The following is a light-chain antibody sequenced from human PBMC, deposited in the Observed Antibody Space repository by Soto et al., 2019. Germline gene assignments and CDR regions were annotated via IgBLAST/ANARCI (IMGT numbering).Light chain of an antibody. CDR3: QQSYTTPLT. Sequence: DIVMTQSPDSLAVSLGERATINCKSSQSVLYASNNKNNLAWYQQKPGQPPKLLIYWASTRKSGVPDRFRGSGSGTDFTLTIDSLQSEDVAIYYCQQSYTTPLTFGGGTKVEIK. V-gene: IGKV4-1*01. CDR2: WAS. J-gene: IGKJ4*01. CDR1: QSVLYASNNKNN.